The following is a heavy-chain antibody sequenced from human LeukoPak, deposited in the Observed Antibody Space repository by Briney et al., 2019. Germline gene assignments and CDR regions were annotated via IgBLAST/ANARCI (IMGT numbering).Heavy chain of an antibody. CDR3: ARKTEVTGEAFDY. J-gene: IGHJ4*02. D-gene: IGHD7-27*01. CDR2: IKVDGSEK. Sequence: GGSLRLSCVVSGFTFSNFWMSWVRQAPGKGLEWVANIKVDGSEKYYMDSVKGRFTISRDNAENSLYLQMNSLRAEDTAVYYCARKTEVTGEAFDYWGQGTQVTVSS. CDR1: GFTFSNFW. V-gene: IGHV3-7*03.